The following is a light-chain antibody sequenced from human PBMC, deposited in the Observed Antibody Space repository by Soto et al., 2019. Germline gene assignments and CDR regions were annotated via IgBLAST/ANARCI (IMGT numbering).Light chain of an antibody. J-gene: IGKJ2*03. Sequence: DIQLTQSPSFLSASVGDRVTITCRANQGVTTYLAWYQQNPEKAPKLLIYAASTLQSGVPSRFSGSGSGTEFTLTISSLQPEDSATYYCQQLDSYPYSFGQGTKVDVK. CDR1: QGVTTY. CDR2: AAS. CDR3: QQLDSYPYS. V-gene: IGKV1-9*01.